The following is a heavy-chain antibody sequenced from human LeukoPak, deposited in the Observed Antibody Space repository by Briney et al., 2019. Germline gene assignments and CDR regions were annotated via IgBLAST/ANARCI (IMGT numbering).Heavy chain of an antibody. V-gene: IGHV1-8*03. D-gene: IGHD2-21*01. Sequence: GASVTVSFKASGYTFTIYAMNWVRQATGQGLEWMGWMNPNTGNTGYALKFQGRVTITRSTSISTAYMDLSSLRFDATAVYYCTISVRNGHIDYWGQGTLVTVSS. CDR2: MNPNTGNT. CDR1: GYTFTIYA. J-gene: IGHJ4*02. CDR3: TISVRNGHIDY.